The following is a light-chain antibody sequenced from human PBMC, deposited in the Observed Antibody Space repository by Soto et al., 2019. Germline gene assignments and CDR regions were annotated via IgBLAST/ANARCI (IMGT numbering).Light chain of an antibody. Sequence: QSALTQPPSASGSPGQTVSISCIGTSSDVGGYDYVSWYQQHPGKVPKVIIYEVSKRPSGVPDRFSGSKSGNTATLTVSGLQGDDEADYCCGSYAGSNNFCVFGTGTKFTVL. CDR3: GSYAGSNNFCV. V-gene: IGLV2-8*01. CDR2: EVS. J-gene: IGLJ1*01. CDR1: SSDVGGYDY.